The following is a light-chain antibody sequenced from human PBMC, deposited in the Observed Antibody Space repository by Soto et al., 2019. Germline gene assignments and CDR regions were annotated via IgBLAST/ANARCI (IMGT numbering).Light chain of an antibody. CDR3: AAWDDSLNGRGV. CDR1: SSNIGSNT. V-gene: IGLV1-44*01. Sequence: QSALTQPPSASGTPGQRVTISCSGSSSNIGSNTISWYQQLPGTAPKLLIYSNNQRPSGVPDRFSGSKSGTSASLAISGLQSEDEADYYCAAWDDSLNGRGVFGTGTKVTVL. CDR2: SNN. J-gene: IGLJ1*01.